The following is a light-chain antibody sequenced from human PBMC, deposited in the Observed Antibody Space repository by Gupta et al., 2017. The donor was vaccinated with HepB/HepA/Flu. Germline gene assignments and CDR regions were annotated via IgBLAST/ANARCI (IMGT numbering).Light chain of an antibody. CDR1: QGINNY. V-gene: IGKV1-27*01. Sequence: IQITQFPSSLSASVGDRVTITCRTSQGINNYLTWYQQKPGKDPKLLIYDTSALQSGVPSRFSGSGSGTEFTLTISSLQPEDVATYYCQQQISAPFTFGHGTKVDIK. CDR3: QQQISAPFT. J-gene: IGKJ3*01. CDR2: DTS.